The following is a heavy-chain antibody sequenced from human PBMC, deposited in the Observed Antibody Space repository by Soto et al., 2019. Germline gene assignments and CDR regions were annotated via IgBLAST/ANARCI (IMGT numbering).Heavy chain of an antibody. D-gene: IGHD2-15*01. CDR1: GDSISTDDYF. J-gene: IGHJ5*01. V-gene: IGHV4-30-4*01. CDR3: ARGRYCLTGRCFPNWFDS. CDR2: IYKSSTT. Sequence: SETLSLTCSVSGDSISTDDYFWAWVRQHPGQALEYIGYIYKSSTTYYNPSFESRVAIFLDTSKSQFSLNVTSLTAADTAVYFCARGRYCLTGRCFPNWFDSWGQGTLVTVSS.